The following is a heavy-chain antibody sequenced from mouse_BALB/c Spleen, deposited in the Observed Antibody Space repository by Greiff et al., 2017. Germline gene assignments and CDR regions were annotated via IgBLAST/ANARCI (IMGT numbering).Heavy chain of an antibody. Sequence: EVKVVESGGGLVKPGGSLKLSCAASGFTFSSYTMSWVRQTPEKRLEWVATISSGGGNTYYPDSVKGRFTISRDNAKNNLYLQMSSLRSEDTALYYCARDRHPGGGYGNYYDYWGQGTTLTVSS. V-gene: IGHV5-9*03. CDR3: ARDRHPGGGYGNYYDY. CDR1: GFTFSSYT. CDR2: ISSGGGNT. D-gene: IGHD2-1*01. J-gene: IGHJ2*01.